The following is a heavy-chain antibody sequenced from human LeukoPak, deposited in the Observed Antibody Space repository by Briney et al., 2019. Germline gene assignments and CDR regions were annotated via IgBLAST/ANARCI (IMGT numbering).Heavy chain of an antibody. Sequence: PGGSLRLSCAASGFTFSSYAMMWVRQAPGEGLEWVSTIVASYEGTFYANSVKGRFTISRDNSKSTLSLQMNSLRAEDTAVYYCAKGKAGGLVDLFDPWGQGTLVTVSS. V-gene: IGHV3-23*01. D-gene: IGHD3/OR15-3a*01. J-gene: IGHJ5*02. CDR1: GFTFSSYA. CDR3: AKGKAGGLVDLFDP. CDR2: IVASYEGT.